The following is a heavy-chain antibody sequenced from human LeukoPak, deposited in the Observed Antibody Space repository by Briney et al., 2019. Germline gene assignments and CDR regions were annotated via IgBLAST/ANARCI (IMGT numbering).Heavy chain of an antibody. V-gene: IGHV1-3*01. CDR2: ITGNGST. D-gene: IGHD2-2*01. Sequence: ASVKVSCKASGYSFTRSTMHWVRQAPGQRLEWMGWITGNGSTKYSQQFQGRVTITWDISASTAYMALSSLRPEDTAVYYCASQLLFGSIDYWGQGALVTVSS. J-gene: IGHJ4*02. CDR3: ASQLLFGSIDY. CDR1: GYSFTRST.